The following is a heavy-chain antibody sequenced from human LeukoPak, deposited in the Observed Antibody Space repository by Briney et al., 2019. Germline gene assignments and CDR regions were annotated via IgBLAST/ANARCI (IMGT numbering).Heavy chain of an antibody. V-gene: IGHV3-30*03. CDR3: ARNTYYDFWSGYYTDNWFDP. D-gene: IGHD3-3*01. Sequence: PGGSLRLSCAASGFTFSSYSMNWVRQAPGKGLEWVAVISYDGSNKYYADSVKGRFTISRDNSKNTLYLQMNSLRAEDTAVYYCARNTYYDFWSGYYTDNWFDPWGQGTLVTVSS. J-gene: IGHJ5*02. CDR1: GFTFSSYS. CDR2: ISYDGSNK.